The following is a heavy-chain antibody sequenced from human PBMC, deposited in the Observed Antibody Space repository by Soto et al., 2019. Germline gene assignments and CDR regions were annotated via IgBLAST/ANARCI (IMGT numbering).Heavy chain of an antibody. D-gene: IGHD3-3*01. Sequence: EVQLVESGGVVVQPGGSLRLSCAASGFTFDDYAMHWVRQPPGKGLEWVSLISWDGSNRYYEDSVQGRFTISRDNSKYSLYLEMNSLRPEDTALYYCAKDISRGPTKNYDFWSGPDYWGQGTLVTVSS. CDR1: GFTFDDYA. V-gene: IGHV3-43D*04. J-gene: IGHJ4*02. CDR3: AKDISRGPTKNYDFWSGPDY. CDR2: ISWDGSNR.